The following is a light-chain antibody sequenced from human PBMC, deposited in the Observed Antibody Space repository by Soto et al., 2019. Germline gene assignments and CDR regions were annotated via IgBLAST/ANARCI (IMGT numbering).Light chain of an antibody. CDR2: GAS. CDR3: QQYGSSPGT. Sequence: EIVMTQSPATLSVSPGETATLSCRSSHSSSYNLAWYQHKPGQAPRLLVYGASTRATGVPPRFSGSGSGTEFTLTISSLQSEDFAVYYCQQYGSSPGTFGQGTKVDIK. V-gene: IGKV3-15*01. J-gene: IGKJ1*01. CDR1: HSSSYN.